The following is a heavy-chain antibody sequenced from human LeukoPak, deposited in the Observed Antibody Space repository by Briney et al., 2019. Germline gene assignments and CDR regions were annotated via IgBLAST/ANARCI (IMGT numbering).Heavy chain of an antibody. CDR1: GFTFSSYG. CDR2: ISGSGGST. CDR3: AKGQYSSGWEAPQDY. V-gene: IGHV3-23*01. D-gene: IGHD6-19*01. Sequence: PGGSLRLSCAASGFTFSSYGMSWVRQAPGKGLEWVSAISGSGGSTYYADSVKGRFTISRDNSKNTLYLQMNSLRAEDTAVYYCAKGQYSSGWEAPQDYWGQGTLVTVSS. J-gene: IGHJ4*02.